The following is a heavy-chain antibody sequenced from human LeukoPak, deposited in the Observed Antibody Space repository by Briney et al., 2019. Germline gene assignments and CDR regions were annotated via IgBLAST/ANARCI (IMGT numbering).Heavy chain of an antibody. V-gene: IGHV1-69*01. J-gene: IGHJ6*03. CDR3: AGCIRFHTYYYYMDV. D-gene: IGHD5/OR15-5a*01. CDR1: GGTFSSYA. Sequence: SVKVSCKASGGTFSSYAISWVRQAPGQGLEWMGGIIPIFGTANYAQKFQGRVTITADESTSTAYMELSSLRSEDTAVCYCAGCIRFHTYYYYMDVWGKGTTVTVSS. CDR2: IIPIFGTA.